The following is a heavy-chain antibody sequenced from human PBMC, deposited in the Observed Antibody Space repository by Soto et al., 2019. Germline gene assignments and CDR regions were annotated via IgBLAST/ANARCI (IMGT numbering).Heavy chain of an antibody. V-gene: IGHV4-4*02. D-gene: IGHD2-21*01. CDR1: GGSISSSLW. CDR3: ATTLSPYYNGMHV. J-gene: IGHJ6*02. CDR2: IYDSGTT. Sequence: SETLSLTCAVSGGSISSSLWWNWVRQPPGKGLEWIGEIYDSGTTNYNPTLKNRVTISVDKSKDQLSLELTSVTAADTAVYFCATTLSPYYNGMHVWGQGATVTVSS.